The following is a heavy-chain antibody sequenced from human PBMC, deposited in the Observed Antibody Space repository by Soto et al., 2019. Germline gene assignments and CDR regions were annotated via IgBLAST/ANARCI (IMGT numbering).Heavy chain of an antibody. J-gene: IGHJ3*02. V-gene: IGHV5-51*06. CDR3: SLRPLGTAYYGGDCFFDAFDI. D-gene: IGHD2-21*02. CDR2: IDPGDSDT. Sequence: ESLKISCKGSGYSFTSYGISWVRKMPGKGLEWMGIIDPGDSDTRYSPCFQGQVTISAEKSISTAYLQLTILKASDTSMYYCSLRPLGTAYYGGDCFFDAFDIWGQGTMFTVS. CDR1: GYSFTSYG.